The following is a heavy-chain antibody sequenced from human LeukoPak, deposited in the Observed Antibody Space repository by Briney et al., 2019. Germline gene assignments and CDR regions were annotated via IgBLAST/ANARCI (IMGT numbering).Heavy chain of an antibody. V-gene: IGHV3-23*01. CDR2: IRGSGGTT. D-gene: IGHD6-19*01. J-gene: IGHJ4*02. Sequence: PGGSLRLSCAASGFTFSSYAMSWVRQAPGKGLEWVSGIRGSGGTTHYADSVKGRFTISRDNAKNSLYLQMTSLRAEDTAVYYCARDHYRSSDHWGQGTLVTVSS. CDR1: GFTFSSYA. CDR3: ARDHYRSSDH.